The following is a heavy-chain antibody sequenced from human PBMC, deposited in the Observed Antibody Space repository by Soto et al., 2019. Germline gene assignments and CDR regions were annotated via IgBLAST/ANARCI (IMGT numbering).Heavy chain of an antibody. D-gene: IGHD6-13*01. Sequence: PGESLKISCKGSGYSFTSYWIGWVRQMPGKGLEWMGIIYPGDSDTRYSPSFQGQVTISADKSISTAYLQWSSLRAEDTAVYYCAREMAVGIAAAGAIDYWGQGTLVTVSS. J-gene: IGHJ4*02. CDR1: GYSFTSYW. V-gene: IGHV5-51*01. CDR2: IYPGDSDT. CDR3: AREMAVGIAAAGAIDY.